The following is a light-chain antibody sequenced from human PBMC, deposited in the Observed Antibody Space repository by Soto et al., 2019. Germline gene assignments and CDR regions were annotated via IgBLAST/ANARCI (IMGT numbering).Light chain of an antibody. CDR3: QQYNGSSPET. CDR2: KAS. CDR1: QSISSW. Sequence: DIQMTQSPSTLSASVGDRVTITCRASQSISSWLAWYQQKPGKAPKLMICKASSLESGVPSRFSGIGSGTEFTLTISSLQPDDFATYYCQQYNGSSPETFGQGTKVEIK. J-gene: IGKJ1*01. V-gene: IGKV1-5*03.